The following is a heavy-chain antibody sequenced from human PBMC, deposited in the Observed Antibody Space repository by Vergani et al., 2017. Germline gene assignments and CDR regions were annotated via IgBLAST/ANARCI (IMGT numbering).Heavy chain of an antibody. CDR3: ARHISGYDWMGIDD. CDR2: IYYSGST. J-gene: IGHJ4*02. Sequence: QVQLQESGPGLVKPSETLSLTCTVSGGSISSYYWSWIRQPPGRGLEWIGYIYYSGSTNYNPSLKSRVTISVDTSKNQFSLKLSSVTAADTAVYYGARHISGYDWMGIDDWGQGTLVTVSS. CDR1: GGSISSYY. V-gene: IGHV4-59*01. D-gene: IGHD5-12*01.